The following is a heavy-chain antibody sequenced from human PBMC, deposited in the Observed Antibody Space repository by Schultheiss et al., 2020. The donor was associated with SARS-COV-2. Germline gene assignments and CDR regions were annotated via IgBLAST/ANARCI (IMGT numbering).Heavy chain of an antibody. V-gene: IGHV3-30*03. J-gene: IGHJ6*02. CDR3: AREGSSGGYYYYGMDV. CDR1: GFTFSSYG. CDR2: ISYDGSNK. Sequence: GGSLRLSCAASGFTFSSYGMHWVRQAPGKGLEWVAVISYDGSNKYYADSVKGRFTISRDNSKNTLYLQMNSLRAEDTAVYYCAREGSSGGYYYYGMDVWGQGTTVTVSS. D-gene: IGHD6-19*01.